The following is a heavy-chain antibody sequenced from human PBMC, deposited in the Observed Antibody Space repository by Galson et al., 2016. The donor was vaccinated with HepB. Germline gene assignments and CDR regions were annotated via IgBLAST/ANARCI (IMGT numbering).Heavy chain of an antibody. Sequence: SETLSLTCTVSGGSISASSYSWAWIRQPPGKGLEWIGSLSYSGSAFYNPYLKNRVTMSVDTSKNQFSLKLSSVTAADTAVYYCARHHYDFWSGSTPSDYFDYWGQGTLVTVSS. D-gene: IGHD3-3*01. V-gene: IGHV4-39*01. J-gene: IGHJ4*02. CDR2: LSYSGSA. CDR1: GGSISASSYS. CDR3: ARHHYDFWSGSTPSDYFDY.